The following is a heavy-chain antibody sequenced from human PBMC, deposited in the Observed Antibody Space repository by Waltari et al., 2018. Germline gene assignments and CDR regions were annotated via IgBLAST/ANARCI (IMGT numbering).Heavy chain of an antibody. CDR1: GGSISSGRYY. CDR2: IYTSGST. Sequence: QVQLQESGPGLVKPSQTLSLTCTVSGGSISSGRYYWSWIRQPAGKGLEWIGYIYTSGSTNYNPSLKSRVTISVDTSKNQFSLKLSSVTAADTAVYYCARAKASSSGHYGMDVWGQGTTVTVSS. CDR3: ARAKASSSGHYGMDV. V-gene: IGHV4-61*09. J-gene: IGHJ6*02. D-gene: IGHD6-13*01.